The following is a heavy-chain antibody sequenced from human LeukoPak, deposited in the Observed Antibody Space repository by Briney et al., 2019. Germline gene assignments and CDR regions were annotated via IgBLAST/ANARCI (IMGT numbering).Heavy chain of an antibody. CDR1: GYTFTGYY. Sequence: GASVKVSCKASGYTFTGYYMHWVRQAPGQGLEWMGCINPNSGGTNYAQKFQGRVTMTRDTSISTAYMELSRLRSDDTAVYYCARLVAGTETYYGMDVWGQGTTVTVSS. D-gene: IGHD6-19*01. V-gene: IGHV1-2*02. CDR3: ARLVAGTETYYGMDV. J-gene: IGHJ6*02. CDR2: INPNSGGT.